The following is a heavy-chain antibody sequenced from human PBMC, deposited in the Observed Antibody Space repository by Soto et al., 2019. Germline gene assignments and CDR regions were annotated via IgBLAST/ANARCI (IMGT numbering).Heavy chain of an antibody. CDR1: GFTFSSYA. CDR2: ISYDGSNK. D-gene: IGHD3-3*01. J-gene: IGHJ6*02. CDR3: ARDEPSYDFWSRTNYGMDV. V-gene: IGHV3-30-3*01. Sequence: PGGSLRLSCAASGFTFSSYAMHWVRQAPGKGLEWVAVISYDGSNKYYADSVKGRFTISRDNSKNTLYLQMNSLRAEDTAVYYCARDEPSYDFWSRTNYGMDVWGQGTTVTVSS.